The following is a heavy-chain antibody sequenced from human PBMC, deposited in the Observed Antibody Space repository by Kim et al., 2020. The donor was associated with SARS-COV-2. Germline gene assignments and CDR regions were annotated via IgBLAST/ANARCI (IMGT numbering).Heavy chain of an antibody. D-gene: IGHD1-26*01. J-gene: IGHJ4*02. CDR3: AKDGESGSYWGVTDY. CDR2: IWYDGSNK. Sequence: GGSLRLSCAASGFTFSSYGMHWVRQAPGKGLEWVAVIWYDGSNKYYADSVKGRFTISRDNSKNTLYLQMNSLRAEDTAVYYCAKDGESGSYWGVTDYWGQGTLVTVSS. V-gene: IGHV3-33*06. CDR1: GFTFSSYG.